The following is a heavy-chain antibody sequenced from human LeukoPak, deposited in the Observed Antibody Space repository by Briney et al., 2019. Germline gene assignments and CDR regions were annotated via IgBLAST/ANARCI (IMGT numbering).Heavy chain of an antibody. J-gene: IGHJ4*01. CDR2: INHSGST. CDR3: ASKDTDMAYFFDY. CDR1: GGSFSGYY. D-gene: IGHD5-18*01. V-gene: IGHV4-34*01. Sequence: PSETLSLTCAVYGGSFSGYYWSWTRQPPGKGLEWIGEINHSGSTNYNPSLKSRVTISVDTSKNQFSLKLSSVTAADTAVHYCASKDTDMAYFFDYWGQGTLVTVSS.